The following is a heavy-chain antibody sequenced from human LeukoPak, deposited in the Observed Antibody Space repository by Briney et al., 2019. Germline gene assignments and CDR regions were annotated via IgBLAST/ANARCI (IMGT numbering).Heavy chain of an antibody. J-gene: IGHJ5*02. D-gene: IGHD6-19*01. CDR2: IYYSGSN. Sequence: PSETLSLTCTVSGGSISSYYWSWIRQPPGKGLEWIGYIYYSGSNNYNPSLKSRVTISVDTSKNQFSLKLSSVTAADTAVYYCAREGSSGWKYNWFDPWGQGTLVTVSS. V-gene: IGHV4-59*01. CDR1: GGSISSYY. CDR3: AREGSSGWKYNWFDP.